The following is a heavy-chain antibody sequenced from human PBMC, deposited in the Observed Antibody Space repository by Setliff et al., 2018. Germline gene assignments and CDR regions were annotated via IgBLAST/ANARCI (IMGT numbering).Heavy chain of an antibody. CDR2: IYHSGSA. CDR3: AREVGTSTSSDAFDV. CDR1: GDSISSGDCF. D-gene: IGHD1-26*01. Sequence: SETLSLTCTVSGDSISSGDCFWSWIRQPPGKGLEWIAYIYHSGSAYYNPSLKSRVTMSVDTSKNQFSLHLTSVTAADTAVYYCAREVGTSTSSDAFDVWGQGMRVT. J-gene: IGHJ3*01. V-gene: IGHV4-30-4*08.